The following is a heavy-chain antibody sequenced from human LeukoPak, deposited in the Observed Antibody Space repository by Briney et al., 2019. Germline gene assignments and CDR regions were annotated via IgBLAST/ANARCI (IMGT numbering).Heavy chain of an antibody. D-gene: IGHD3-22*01. J-gene: IGHJ6*03. V-gene: IGHV4-34*01. CDR2: IHNSGTT. CDR3: ARGYYYDSSGLTNYYMDV. CDR1: GGPFSGYF. Sequence: PSETLSLTCAVSGGPFSGYFWSWIRQSSGKGLEWIGEIHNSGTTNYNPSLNSRVTISEDTSKNQFYLNLSSVTAADTAVYYCARGYYYDSSGLTNYYMDVWGKGTTVTVSS.